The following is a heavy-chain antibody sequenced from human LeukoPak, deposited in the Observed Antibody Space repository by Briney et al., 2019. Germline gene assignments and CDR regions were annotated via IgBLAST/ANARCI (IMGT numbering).Heavy chain of an antibody. V-gene: IGHV3-30-3*01. Sequence: GGSLRLSCTASGFTFGDYAMSWFRQAPGKGLEWVAVISYDGSNKYYADSVKGRFTISGDNSKNTLYLQMNSLRAEDTAVYYCEGPGYSSSWPFDYWGQGTLVTVSS. D-gene: IGHD6-13*01. CDR3: EGPGYSSSWPFDY. CDR1: GFTFGDYA. J-gene: IGHJ4*02. CDR2: ISYDGSNK.